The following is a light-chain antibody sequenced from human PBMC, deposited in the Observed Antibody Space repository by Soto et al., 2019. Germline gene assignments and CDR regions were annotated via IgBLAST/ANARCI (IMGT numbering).Light chain of an antibody. Sequence: NFMLTQPHSVSESPGKTVTISCTRSSGSIASNYVQWYQQRPGSAPTTVISEDDQRPSGVPDRFSGSIDSSSNSASLTISGLKTEDEADYYCQSYDSSMWVFGRGTKVTVL. V-gene: IGLV6-57*04. CDR2: EDD. CDR1: SGSIASNY. J-gene: IGLJ3*02. CDR3: QSYDSSMWV.